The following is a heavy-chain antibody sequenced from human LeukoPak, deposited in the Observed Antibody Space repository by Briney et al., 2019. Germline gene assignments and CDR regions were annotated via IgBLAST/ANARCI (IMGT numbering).Heavy chain of an antibody. Sequence: GGSLRLSCEASGISIRQSWMSWVRQTPGKGLEWVANVDLDGSEKYYMDSVKGRFTISKDNAKNSLSLQMNSLRVEDTAVYYCARVGMVRGVMRAFDIWGQGTMVTVSS. V-gene: IGHV3-7*01. J-gene: IGHJ3*02. CDR1: GISIRQSW. CDR3: ARVGMVRGVMRAFDI. D-gene: IGHD3-10*01. CDR2: VDLDGSEK.